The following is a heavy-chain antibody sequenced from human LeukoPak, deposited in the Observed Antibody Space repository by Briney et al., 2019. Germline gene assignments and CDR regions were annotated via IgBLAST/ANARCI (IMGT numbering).Heavy chain of an antibody. CDR2: IHTSGTT. CDR1: GGSFTNYY. V-gene: IGHV4-34*01. CDR3: SRGEDYYKVGNY. J-gene: IGHJ4*02. D-gene: IGHD3-22*01. Sequence: PSETLSLTCTDNGGSFTNYYHSWVRHPPGKGLEWIGEIHTSGTTTYNPSLLTRATISVDTSKNQFSLKLTYVTAADTAVYYCSRGEDYYKVGNYWGQGTLVTVAS.